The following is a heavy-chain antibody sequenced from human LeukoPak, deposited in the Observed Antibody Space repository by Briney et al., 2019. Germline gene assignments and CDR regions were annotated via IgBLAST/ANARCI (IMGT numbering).Heavy chain of an antibody. J-gene: IGHJ6*03. CDR3: ARDDRMPPHYYYYMDV. V-gene: IGHV1-46*01. D-gene: IGHD3-22*01. CDR2: INPSGGIT. Sequence: ASVKVSCKASGYTFTSYYMHWVRQAPGQGVEWMGIINPSGGITSYAQKFTGRVTMTRDMSKSTVYMELSGLRSEDTAVYYCARDDRMPPHYYYYMDVWGKGTTVTVSS. CDR1: GYTFTSYY.